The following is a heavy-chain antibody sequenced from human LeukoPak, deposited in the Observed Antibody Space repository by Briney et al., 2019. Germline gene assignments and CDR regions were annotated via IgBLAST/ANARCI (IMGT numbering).Heavy chain of an antibody. J-gene: IGHJ4*02. Sequence: GGSLRLSCAASGFTFSSYAMSWVRQAPGKGLQWVSGISVSGGSTSYADSVKGRFTISRDNAKNSLYLQMNSLRAEDTAVYYCAREPYSSRTIDYWGQGTLVTVSS. CDR3: AREPYSSRTIDY. V-gene: IGHV3-23*01. CDR2: ISVSGGST. CDR1: GFTFSSYA. D-gene: IGHD6-13*01.